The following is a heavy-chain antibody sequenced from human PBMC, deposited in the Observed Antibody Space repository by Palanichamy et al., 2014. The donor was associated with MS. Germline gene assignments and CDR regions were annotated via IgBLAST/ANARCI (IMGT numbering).Heavy chain of an antibody. CDR1: GYIFSNYE. Sequence: QVQLVQSGAEVKNPGASVKVSCKASGYIFSNYEINWMRQAPGQGLEWMGRISGFNGHTNYAQKFQGRVTMTTDTSTSTGYMELRSLRSDDAAVYYCARGATVHETSGANWFDPWGQGTLLIVSS. V-gene: IGHV1-18*01. D-gene: IGHD3-22*01. J-gene: IGHJ5*02. CDR3: ARGATVHETSGANWFDP. CDR2: ISGFNGHT.